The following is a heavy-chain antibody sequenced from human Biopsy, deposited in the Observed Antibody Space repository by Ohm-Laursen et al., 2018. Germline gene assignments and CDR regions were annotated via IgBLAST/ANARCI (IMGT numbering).Heavy chain of an antibody. CDR1: VYSFGDHR. Sequence: ASVKVSCKASVYSFGDHRIHWVRQAPGQGLEWMGWIDPKSGGTNYAQKFQGRVTMTRDTSISTAYVDLSSLRSDDTAVYYCTRGGYYYDSLAYYYWFDPWGQGTLVTVSS. D-gene: IGHD3-22*01. V-gene: IGHV1-2*02. CDR2: IDPKSGGT. J-gene: IGHJ5*02. CDR3: TRGGYYYDSLAYYYWFDP.